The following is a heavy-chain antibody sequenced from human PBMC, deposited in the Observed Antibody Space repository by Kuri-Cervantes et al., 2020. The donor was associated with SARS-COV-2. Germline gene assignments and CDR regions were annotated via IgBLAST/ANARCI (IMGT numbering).Heavy chain of an antibody. CDR2: IYYSGST. CDR1: GGSISSYY. D-gene: IGHD6-6*01. Sequence: GSLRLSCTVSGGSISSYYRSWIRQPPGKGLEWIGYIYYSGSTNYNPSLKSRVTISVDTSKSQFSLKLSSVTAADTAVYYCARGVPGYWGQGSLVTVSS. V-gene: IGHV4-59*01. J-gene: IGHJ4*02. CDR3: ARGVPGY.